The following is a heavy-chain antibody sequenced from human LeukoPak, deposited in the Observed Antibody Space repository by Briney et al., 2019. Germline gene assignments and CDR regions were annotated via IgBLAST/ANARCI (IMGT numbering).Heavy chain of an antibody. Sequence: GGSLRLSCAASGFTFSSYWMHWVRQAPGKGLVWVSHINSDGSSTSHADSVKGRFTISRDNTKNSLYLQMNSLRAEDTAVYYCATPLDYYDTSGYHEGGDWGQGTLVTVSS. CDR1: GFTFSSYW. V-gene: IGHV3-74*01. CDR2: INSDGSST. J-gene: IGHJ4*02. CDR3: ATPLDYYDTSGYHEGGD. D-gene: IGHD3-22*01.